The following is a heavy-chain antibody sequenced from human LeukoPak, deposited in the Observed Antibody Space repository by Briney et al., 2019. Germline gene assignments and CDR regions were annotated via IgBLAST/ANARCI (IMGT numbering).Heavy chain of an antibody. CDR1: GGTFSSYT. CDR2: IIPILGIA. CDR3: ARESDYCSGGSCYLGASDI. D-gene: IGHD2-15*01. Sequence: ASVKVSCKASGGTFSSYTISWVRQAPGQGLEWMGRIIPILGIANYAQKFQGRVTITEDKSTSTAYMELSSLRSEDTAVYYCARESDYCSGGSCYLGASDIWGQGTMVTVSS. J-gene: IGHJ3*02. V-gene: IGHV1-69*04.